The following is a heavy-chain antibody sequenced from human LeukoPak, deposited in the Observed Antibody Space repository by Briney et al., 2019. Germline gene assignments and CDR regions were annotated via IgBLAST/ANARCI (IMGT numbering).Heavy chain of an antibody. V-gene: IGHV4-59*01. CDR3: ARGYNGGSYSIDY. CDR2: IYYSGST. D-gene: IGHD1-26*01. J-gene: IGHJ4*02. Sequence: SETLSLTCTVSGGSISSYYWSWIRQPPGKGLEWIGYIYYSGSTNYNPSLKSRVTISVDMSKNQFSLKLSSVTAADTAVYYCARGYNGGSYSIDYWGQGTLVTVSS. CDR1: GGSISSYY.